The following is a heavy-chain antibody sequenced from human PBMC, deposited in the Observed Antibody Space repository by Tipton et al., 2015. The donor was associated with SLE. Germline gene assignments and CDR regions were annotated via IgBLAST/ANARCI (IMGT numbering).Heavy chain of an antibody. CDR1: GGSFSGYY. J-gene: IGHJ4*02. Sequence: TLSLTCAVYGGSFSGYYWSWIRQPPGKGLEWIGEINHSGSTNYNPSLKSRVTISVDTSKNQFPLKLSSVTAADTAVYYCARLFVGSKLGYFDYWGQGTLVTVSS. CDR2: INHSGST. CDR3: ARLFVGSKLGYFDY. D-gene: IGHD3-10*02. V-gene: IGHV4-34*01.